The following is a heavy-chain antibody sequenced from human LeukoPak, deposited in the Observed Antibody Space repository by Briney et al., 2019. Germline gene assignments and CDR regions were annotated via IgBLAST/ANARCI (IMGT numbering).Heavy chain of an antibody. D-gene: IGHD3-22*01. CDR2: ISWDVGST. Sequence: GGSLRLSCAASGFTFDDYAMHWVRQAPGKGLEWASLISWDVGSTYYADSVKGRLTISRDNSKNSLYLQMNSLRAEDTALYYCAKDAGYYDSSGYYFDYWGQGTLVTVSS. J-gene: IGHJ4*02. CDR1: GFTFDDYA. CDR3: AKDAGYYDSSGYYFDY. V-gene: IGHV3-43D*04.